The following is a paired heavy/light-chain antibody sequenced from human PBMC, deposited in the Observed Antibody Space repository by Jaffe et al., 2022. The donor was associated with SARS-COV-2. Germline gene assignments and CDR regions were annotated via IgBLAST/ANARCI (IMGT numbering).Light chain of an antibody. CDR2: KVS. J-gene: IGKJ4*01. V-gene: IGKV2-30*02. Sequence: VLTQSPRTLAVTLGQPASISCRSSQTLLHSDGKTYLNWFQQRPGQPPRRLIYKVSARDSGVPDRFSGSGSGTDFTLTISRVEAEDVGIYYCMQDTHWPTFGGGTKVEI. CDR3: MQDTHWPT. CDR1: QTLLHSDGKTY.
Heavy chain of an antibody. CDR1: GYPFSNFV. CDR2: VNPNTGNP. J-gene: IGHJ6*02. Sequence: QVLLVQSGSELKRPGASVNVSCGASGYPFSNFVLNWVRQAPGQGLEWMGLVNPNTGNPFYAQDFTGRFVFSVDTSVGTAFLQISSLKAADTAVYYCARGSALDVWGQGTTVTVSS. CDR3: ARGSALDV. V-gene: IGHV7-4-1*02.